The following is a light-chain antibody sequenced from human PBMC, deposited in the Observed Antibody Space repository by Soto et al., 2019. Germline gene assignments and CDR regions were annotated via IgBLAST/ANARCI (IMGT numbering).Light chain of an antibody. J-gene: IGKJ4*01. CDR1: QSVSSY. CDR2: DAS. Sequence: EIVLTQSPATLSLSPGERAALSCRASQSVSSYLAWYQQKPGQAPRLLIYDASKRAPGIPARFTGSGSGTDFTLTSSSLDPEDFAVYFCQQRSNWPSTFGGGTKVEI. V-gene: IGKV3-11*01. CDR3: QQRSNWPST.